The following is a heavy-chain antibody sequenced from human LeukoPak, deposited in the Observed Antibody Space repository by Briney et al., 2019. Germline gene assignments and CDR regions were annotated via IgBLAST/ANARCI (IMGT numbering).Heavy chain of an antibody. CDR1: GALISSGSYY. CDR2: MYTSGST. CDR3: ARELPYYYDSSGYYGYFDY. V-gene: IGHV4-61*02. Sequence: PSETLSLTCTVSGALISSGSYYWSWIRQPAGKGLEWIGRMYTSGSTNYNPSLKSRVTISVDTSKNQFSLKLSSLTAADTAVYYCARELPYYYDSSGYYGYFDYWGQGTLVTVSS. J-gene: IGHJ4*02. D-gene: IGHD3-22*01.